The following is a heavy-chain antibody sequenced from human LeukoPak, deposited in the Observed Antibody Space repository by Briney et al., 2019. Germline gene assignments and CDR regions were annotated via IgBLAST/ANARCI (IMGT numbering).Heavy chain of an antibody. Sequence: GASVKVSCKASGYTFTSYGISWVRQAPRQGLEWMGWISAYNGNTNYAQKLQGRVTMTTDTSTSTAYMELRSLRSDDTAVYYCARVIAAAGTGDAFDIWGQGTMVTVSS. CDR2: ISAYNGNT. D-gene: IGHD6-13*01. CDR3: ARVIAAAGTGDAFDI. CDR1: GYTFTSYG. J-gene: IGHJ3*02. V-gene: IGHV1-18*01.